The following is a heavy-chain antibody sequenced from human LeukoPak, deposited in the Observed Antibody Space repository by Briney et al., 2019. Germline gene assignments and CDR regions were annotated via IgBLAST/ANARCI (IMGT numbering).Heavy chain of an antibody. CDR1: GFTFSSYA. V-gene: IGHV3-23*01. CDR3: AKVPSAHYDILTGYLDY. J-gene: IGHJ4*02. D-gene: IGHD3-9*01. Sequence: GGSLRLSCAASGFTFSSYAMSWVRQAPGKGLEWVSAISGSGGSTYYADSVKGRFTISRDNSKNTLYLQMNSLRAEDTAVYYCAKVPSAHYDILTGYLDYWGQGTQVTVSS. CDR2: ISGSGGST.